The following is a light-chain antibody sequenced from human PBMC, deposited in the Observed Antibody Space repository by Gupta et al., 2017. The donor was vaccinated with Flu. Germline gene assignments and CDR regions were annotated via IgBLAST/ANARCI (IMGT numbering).Light chain of an antibody. CDR1: QSISSY. CDR3: QQSDSTPYT. CDR2: AAS. Sequence: PSSLSASVGDRVTVTCRSSQSISSYLNWYQQKPGKAPKLLIYAASSLQSGVPSRFSGSGSGTDFTLTISRLQPEDFATYYCQQSDSTPYTFGQGTKMEIK. J-gene: IGKJ2*01. V-gene: IGKV1-39*01.